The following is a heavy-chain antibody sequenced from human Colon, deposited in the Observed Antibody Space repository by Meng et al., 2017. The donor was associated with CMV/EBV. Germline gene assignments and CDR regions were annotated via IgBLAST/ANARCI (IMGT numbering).Heavy chain of an antibody. CDR1: GFTFSSYS. CDR3: ATLDPKLGYCSSTSCYTGDY. V-gene: IGHV3-48*04. Sequence: GGSLRLSCAASGFTFSSYSMNWVRQAPGKGLEWVSYISSSSSTIYYADSVKGRFTISRDNAKNSLYLQMNSLRAEDTAVYYCATLDPKLGYCSSTSCYTGDYWGQGTLVTVS. J-gene: IGHJ4*02. D-gene: IGHD2-2*01. CDR2: ISSSSSTI.